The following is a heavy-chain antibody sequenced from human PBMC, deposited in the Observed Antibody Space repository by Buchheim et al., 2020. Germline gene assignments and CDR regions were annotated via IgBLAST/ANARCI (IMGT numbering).Heavy chain of an antibody. J-gene: IGHJ6*02. D-gene: IGHD3-10*01. CDR1: GGSISSSSYY. Sequence: QLQLQESGPGLVKPSETLSLTCTVSGGSISSSSYYWGWIRQPPGKGLEWIGSIYYSGSTYYNPSLKSRVTISVDPPKNQFSLKLSAVTAADTAVYYCARERMVRGVISRKPYGMDVWGQGTT. CDR2: IYYSGST. V-gene: IGHV4-39*07. CDR3: ARERMVRGVISRKPYGMDV.